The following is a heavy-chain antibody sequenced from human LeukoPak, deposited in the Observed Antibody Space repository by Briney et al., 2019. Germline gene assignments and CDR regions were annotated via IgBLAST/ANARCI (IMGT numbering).Heavy chain of an antibody. CDR2: ISGSGGST. V-gene: IGHV3-23*01. CDR3: ARFDPGVHPGDY. D-gene: IGHD3-10*01. CDR1: GFTFSNYA. J-gene: IGHJ4*02. Sequence: PGGSLRLSCVASGFTFSNYAMSWVRQAPGKGLEWVSAISGSGGSTYYADSVKGRFTISRDNSKNTLYLQMNSLRFDDTAVYYCARFDPGVHPGDYWGQGTLVTVSS.